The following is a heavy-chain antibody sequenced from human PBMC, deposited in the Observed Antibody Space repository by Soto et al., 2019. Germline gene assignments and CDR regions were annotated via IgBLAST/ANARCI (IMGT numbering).Heavy chain of an antibody. CDR1: GGTISGYY. D-gene: IGHD3-3*01. Sequence: PSETLSLTCTVTGGTISGYYWTWIRQSAGGRLEWIGRIYSSGSTNYNPSLKSRVTISLDTSMNHFSLRLSSVTAADTAVYYCARGQRFSDWFDPWGQGTFVT. CDR2: IYSSGST. J-gene: IGHJ5*02. V-gene: IGHV4-4*07. CDR3: ARGQRFSDWFDP.